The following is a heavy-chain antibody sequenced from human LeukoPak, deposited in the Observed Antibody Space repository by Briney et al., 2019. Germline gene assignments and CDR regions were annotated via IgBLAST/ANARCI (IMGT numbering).Heavy chain of an antibody. CDR2: ITGSGSGT. J-gene: IGHJ4*02. D-gene: IGHD3-9*01. V-gene: IGHV3-23*01. Sequence: GGSLRLSCATSGFTFSSYAMSWVRQAPGKGLEWVSGITGSGSGTYYADSVKGRFTISRDNSKNTLYLQMNSLRAEDTAVYYCGKVTGGILTDWGQGTLVTVSS. CDR1: GFTFSSYA. CDR3: GKVTGGILTD.